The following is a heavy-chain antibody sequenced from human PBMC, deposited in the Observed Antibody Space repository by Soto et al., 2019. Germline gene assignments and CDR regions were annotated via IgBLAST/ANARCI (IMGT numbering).Heavy chain of an antibody. CDR1: GGSISSGGYY. CDR2: IYYSGST. J-gene: IGHJ6*02. V-gene: IGHV4-31*03. CDR3: ARARYMGSVYYYGMDV. Sequence: PSETLSLTCTFSGGSISSGGYYLSWIRQHPGKGLEWIGYIYYSGSTYYNPSLKSRVTISVDTSKNQFSLKLSSVTAADTAMYYCARARYMGSVYYYGMDVWGQGTTVTVSS. D-gene: IGHD1-26*01.